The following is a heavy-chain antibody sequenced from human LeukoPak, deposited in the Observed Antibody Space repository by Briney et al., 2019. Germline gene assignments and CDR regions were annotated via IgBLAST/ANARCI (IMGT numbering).Heavy chain of an antibody. CDR3: ARDEFFGSRSSGDDAFDV. V-gene: IGHV1-18*01. CDR1: GYNFIAYG. Sequence: ASVKVSCKTSGYNFIAYGVAWVRQAPGQGLQWMGRISGYNGNTHYAQNFQGRVTMTRDTATNTAYLELRSLRFDDTAFYFCARDEFFGSRSSGDDAFDVRGQGTLVTVSS. D-gene: IGHD3-10*01. CDR2: ISGYNGNT. J-gene: IGHJ3*01.